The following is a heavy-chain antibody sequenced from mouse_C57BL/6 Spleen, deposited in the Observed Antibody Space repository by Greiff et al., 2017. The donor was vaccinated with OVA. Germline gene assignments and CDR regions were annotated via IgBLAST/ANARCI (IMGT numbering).Heavy chain of an antibody. D-gene: IGHD4-1*01. J-gene: IGHJ1*03. V-gene: IGHV5-4*01. CDR3: AKNCDWYFDV. CDR1: GFTFSSYA. CDR2: ISDGGSYT. Sequence: DVHLVESGGGLVKPGGSLKLSCAASGFTFSSYAMSWVRQTPEKRLEWVAPISDGGSYTYSPDNVKGRFTISRYNAKNNLYMQMSQLKSDDTAMYYCAKNCDWYFDVWGTGTTVTVSS.